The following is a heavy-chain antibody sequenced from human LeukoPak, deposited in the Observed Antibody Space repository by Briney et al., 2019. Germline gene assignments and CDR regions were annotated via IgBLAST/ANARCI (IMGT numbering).Heavy chain of an antibody. Sequence: SETLSLTCTVSGGSISSYYWSWLRQPPGKGLEWIGYIYYSGSTNYNPSLKSRVTISVDTSKNQFSLKLSSVTAADTAVYYCARELGYCSSTSCWNWFDPWGQGTLVTVSS. CDR3: ARELGYCSSTSCWNWFDP. V-gene: IGHV4-59*08. D-gene: IGHD2-2*01. J-gene: IGHJ5*02. CDR1: GGSISSYY. CDR2: IYYSGST.